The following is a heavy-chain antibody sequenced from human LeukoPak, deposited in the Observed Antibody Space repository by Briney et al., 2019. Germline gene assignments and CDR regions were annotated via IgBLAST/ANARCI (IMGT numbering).Heavy chain of an antibody. CDR3: ARGRYCGGDCYDAFDI. Sequence: PSETLSLTCTVSGGYITSGGAYYWNWIRQHPGKGLAWIGYIYYNGNTYYNPSLKNRVTISVDTSKNRFSLKLTSVTAADTAVYYCARGRYCGGDCYDAFDIWGQGTMVTVSS. CDR2: IYYNGNT. CDR1: GGYITSGGAYY. V-gene: IGHV4-31*03. D-gene: IGHD2-21*02. J-gene: IGHJ3*02.